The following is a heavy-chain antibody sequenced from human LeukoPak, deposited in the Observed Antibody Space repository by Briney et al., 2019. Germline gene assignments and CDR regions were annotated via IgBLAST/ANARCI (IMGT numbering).Heavy chain of an antibody. Sequence: GGSLRLSCAASGFIFTGYEMNWVRQAPGKGLEWVSNISSRGSTIYYADSVKGRFTISRDNAKDSLYLQMNSLRAEDTAVYYCARELGYSSSFDYWGQETLVTVSS. J-gene: IGHJ4*02. D-gene: IGHD6-13*01. V-gene: IGHV3-48*03. CDR3: ARELGYSSSFDY. CDR2: ISSRGSTI. CDR1: GFIFTGYE.